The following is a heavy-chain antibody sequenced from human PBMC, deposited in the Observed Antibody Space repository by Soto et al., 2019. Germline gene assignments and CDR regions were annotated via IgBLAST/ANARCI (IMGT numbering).Heavy chain of an antibody. J-gene: IGHJ3*02. CDR2: ISGSGGST. D-gene: IGHD6-19*01. Sequence: GGSLRLSCAASGSTFSSYAMSWVRQAPGKGLEWVSAISGSGGSTYYADSVKGRFTISRDNSKNTLYLQMNSLRAEDTAVYYCAKFIIEVAGTRDAFDIWGQGKMVTVSS. CDR3: AKFIIEVAGTRDAFDI. CDR1: GSTFSSYA. V-gene: IGHV3-23*01.